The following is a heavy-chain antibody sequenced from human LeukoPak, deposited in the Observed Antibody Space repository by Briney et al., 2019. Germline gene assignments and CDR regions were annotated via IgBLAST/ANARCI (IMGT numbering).Heavy chain of an antibody. V-gene: IGHV3-43*02. J-gene: IGHJ3*02. Sequence: GGSLSLSCAASGFTFNNYAMHWVRQGPGKGREWVSLFSGDGSRMYYADSMKGRFTISRHNSKNSLYLQMNSLRTEDTALYYSAKGVGYNNGEAPDTWGVGTMGTASS. D-gene: IGHD5-24*01. CDR3: AKGVGYNNGEAPDT. CDR2: FSGDGSRM. CDR1: GFTFNNYA.